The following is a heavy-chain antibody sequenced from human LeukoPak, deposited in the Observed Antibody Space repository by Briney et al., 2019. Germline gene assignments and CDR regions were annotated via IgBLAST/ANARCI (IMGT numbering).Heavy chain of an antibody. CDR1: GYTFTSCD. CDR3: ASGLNSYDDAFDI. V-gene: IGHV1-8*01. CDR2: MNPNSGNT. J-gene: IGHJ3*02. Sequence: GASVKVSCKASGYTFTSCDINWVRQATGQGLEWMGWMNPNSGNTGYAQKFQGRVTMTRNTSISTAYMELSSLRSEDTAVYYCASGLNSYDDAFDIWGQGTMVTVSS. D-gene: IGHD5-18*01.